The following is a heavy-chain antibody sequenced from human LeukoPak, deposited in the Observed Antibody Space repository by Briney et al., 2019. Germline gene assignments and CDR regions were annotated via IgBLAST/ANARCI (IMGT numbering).Heavy chain of an antibody. CDR1: GGSISSGDYY. Sequence: SETLSPTCTVSGGSISSGDYYWSWIRQPPGKGLEWIGYIYYSGNTYYNPSLKSRVTISLDTSNNQFSLKLSSVTAADTAVYYCARDLSPHGFDPWGQGILVTVSS. CDR3: ARDLSPHGFDP. V-gene: IGHV4-30-4*01. CDR2: IYYSGNT. J-gene: IGHJ5*02.